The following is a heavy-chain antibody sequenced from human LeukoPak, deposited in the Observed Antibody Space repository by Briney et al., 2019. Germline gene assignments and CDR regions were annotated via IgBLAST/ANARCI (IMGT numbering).Heavy chain of an antibody. J-gene: IGHJ4*02. V-gene: IGHV3-23*01. CDR3: AKRVVGTTLDY. D-gene: IGHD1-26*01. Sequence: GGSLRLSCAASGFTFSSYAMSWVRQAPGKGLEWVSISGSGGSTNYADSVKGRFTISRDNSKNTLYLQMNSLRAEDTAVHYCAKRVVGTTLDYWGQGTLVTVSS. CDR2: ISGSGGST. CDR1: GFTFSSYA.